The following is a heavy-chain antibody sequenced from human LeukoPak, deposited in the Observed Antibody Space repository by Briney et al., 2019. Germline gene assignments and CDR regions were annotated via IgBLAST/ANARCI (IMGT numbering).Heavy chain of an antibody. CDR3: ASGGYCGSTSCYPTWFDP. CDR1: GGSITSYY. Sequence: SETLSLTCTVSGGSITSYYWSWIRQSPGKGLEWIGYISYTGSTNYNPSLQSRVTMSIDTSKNQFSLKLSSVTAADTAVYYCASGGYCGSTSCYPTWFDPWGQGTLVTVSS. D-gene: IGHD2-2*01. V-gene: IGHV4-59*01. J-gene: IGHJ5*02. CDR2: ISYTGST.